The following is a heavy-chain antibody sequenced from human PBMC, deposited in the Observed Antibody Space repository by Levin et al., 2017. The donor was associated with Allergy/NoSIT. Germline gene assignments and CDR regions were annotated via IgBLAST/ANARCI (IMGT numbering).Heavy chain of an antibody. CDR1: GFTFDDYA. D-gene: IGHD3-10*01. CDR2: ISWNSGDI. V-gene: IGHV3-9*01. CDR3: VKGFGATVPSGMDV. J-gene: IGHJ6*02. Sequence: SGGSLRLSCAASGFTFDDYAIHWVRQPPGKGLEWVAIISWNSGDIHYADAVKGRFTISRDNAKNSVHLQMNSLRRDDTAMYYCVKGFGATVPSGMDVWGPGTTVVVSS.